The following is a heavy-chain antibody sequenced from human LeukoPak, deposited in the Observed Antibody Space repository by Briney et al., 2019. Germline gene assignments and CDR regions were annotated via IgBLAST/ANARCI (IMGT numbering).Heavy chain of an antibody. CDR3: ARAKPLVTDAFDI. J-gene: IGHJ3*02. CDR1: GFTFSSYA. CDR2: ISYDGSNK. Sequence: GGSLRLSCAASGFTFSSYAMSWVRQAPGKGLEWVAVISYDGSNKYYADSVKGRFTISRDNSKNTLYLQMNSLRAEDTAVYYCARAKPLVTDAFDIWGQGTMVTVSS. D-gene: IGHD3-9*01. V-gene: IGHV3-30*03.